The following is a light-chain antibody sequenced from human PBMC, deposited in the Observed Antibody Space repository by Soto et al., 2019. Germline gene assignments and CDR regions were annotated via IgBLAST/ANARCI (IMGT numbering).Light chain of an antibody. CDR3: QQLNSWPRT. J-gene: IGKJ1*01. CDR2: GAY. CDR1: QSVSSN. V-gene: IGKV3-15*01. Sequence: EIVMTQFPATQSVSTGERATLSCRASQSVSSNLAWYQQKPGQAPMLLISGAYTRATGIPARFSGSGSGTEFTLTLSSLKSEDFAVYDGQQLNSWPRTFGQGTKVDIK.